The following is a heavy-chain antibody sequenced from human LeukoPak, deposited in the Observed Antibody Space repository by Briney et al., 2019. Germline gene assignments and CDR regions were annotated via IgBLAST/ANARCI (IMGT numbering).Heavy chain of an antibody. CDR2: IDYSGST. CDR1: GGSISSSTYY. D-gene: IGHD3-22*01. V-gene: IGHV4-39*07. CDR3: ARDYYDSSGNPALDDY. J-gene: IGHJ4*02. Sequence: PSETLSLTCTVSGGSISSSTYYWGWIRRPPGKGLEWIASIDYSGSTYYNPSLKSRVTISVDTSKNHFSLELSSVTAADTAVYYCARDYYDSSGNPALDDYWGQGTLVTVSS.